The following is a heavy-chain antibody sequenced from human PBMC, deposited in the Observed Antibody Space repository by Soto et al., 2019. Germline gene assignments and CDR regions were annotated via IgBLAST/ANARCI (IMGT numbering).Heavy chain of an antibody. CDR3: AREGCSSTSCFFPGNNWFDP. CDR1: GGSISSGDYY. Sequence: SETLSLTCTVSGGSISSGDYYWSWIRQPPGKGLEWIGYIYYSGSTYYNPSLKSRVTISVDTSKNQFSLKLSSVTAADTAVYYCAREGCSSTSCFFPGNNWFDPWGQGTLVTVSS. J-gene: IGHJ5*02. CDR2: IYYSGST. V-gene: IGHV4-30-4*01. D-gene: IGHD2-2*01.